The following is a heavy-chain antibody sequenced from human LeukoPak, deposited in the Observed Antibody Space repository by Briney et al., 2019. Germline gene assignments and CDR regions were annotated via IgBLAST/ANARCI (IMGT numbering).Heavy chain of an antibody. Sequence: ASVKVSCKTSGYTFTSYYMHWVRQAPGQGLEWMGIINPSGGSTSYAQEFQGRVTMTRDTSTSTVYMELSSLRSEDTAVYYCARVSGSYYLDYWGQGTLVTVSS. V-gene: IGHV1-46*01. J-gene: IGHJ4*02. D-gene: IGHD1-26*01. CDR1: GYTFTSYY. CDR3: ARVSGSYYLDY. CDR2: INPSGGST.